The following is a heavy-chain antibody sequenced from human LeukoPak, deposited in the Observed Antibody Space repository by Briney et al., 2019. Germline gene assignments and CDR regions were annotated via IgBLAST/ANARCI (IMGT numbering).Heavy chain of an antibody. CDR2: IFYSGST. V-gene: IGHV4-39*07. J-gene: IGHJ3*02. Sequence: PSETLSLTCTVSGGSISTSSYYSGWVRQPPGKGLERTGNIFYSGSTYYSPSLKSRHTISLDTSRNQSSLKLNSVTAPDTAVDYCSISNGSGFVDIWGQGTMVTVSS. CDR1: GGSISTSSYY. CDR3: SISNGSGFVDI. D-gene: IGHD3-22*01.